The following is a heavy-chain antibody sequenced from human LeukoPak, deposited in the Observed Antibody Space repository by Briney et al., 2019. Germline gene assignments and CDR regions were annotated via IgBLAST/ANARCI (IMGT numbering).Heavy chain of an antibody. Sequence: SGTLSLTCGVSGGSISGTNWWSWVRQPPGQGLEWIGEISLAGQTNYNPSLNGRVTMSLDKSSNQLSLHLTSVTAADTATYCSRESGPFCPFGYWGQGTLVTVSS. CDR1: GGSISGTNW. V-gene: IGHV4-4*02. CDR3: RESGPFCPFGY. D-gene: IGHD1-26*01. J-gene: IGHJ4*02. CDR2: ISLAGQT.